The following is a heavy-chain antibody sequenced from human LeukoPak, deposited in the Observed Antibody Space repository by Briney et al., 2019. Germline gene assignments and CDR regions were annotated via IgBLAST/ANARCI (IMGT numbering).Heavy chain of an antibody. V-gene: IGHV3-21*01. D-gene: IGHD3-10*01. CDR3: AKVAHYYYGSESYYFFEH. CDR2: ISSSSSYI. Sequence: GGSLRLSCAASGFTFSSYSMNWVRQAPGKGLEWVSSISSSSSYIYYADSVKGRFTISRDNAKNTLYLQMNSLRVEDTATYYCAKVAHYYYGSESYYFFEHWGQGTPVTASS. CDR1: GFTFSSYS. J-gene: IGHJ4*02.